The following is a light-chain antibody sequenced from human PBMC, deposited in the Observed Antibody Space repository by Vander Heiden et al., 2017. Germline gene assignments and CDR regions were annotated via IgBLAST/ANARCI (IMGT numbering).Light chain of an antibody. J-gene: IGLJ2*01. V-gene: IGLV2-14*01. CDR1: SSDVGGYNY. CDR2: DVS. Sequence: QSALTQPASVSGSPGQSITISCTGTSSDVGGYNYVSWYQQHPGKAPKLMIYDVSNRPSGVSNRFSGSKSGNTASLTSSGLQAEDEADYYCSSDTSSSTLGVFGGGTKLTVL. CDR3: SSDTSSSTLGV.